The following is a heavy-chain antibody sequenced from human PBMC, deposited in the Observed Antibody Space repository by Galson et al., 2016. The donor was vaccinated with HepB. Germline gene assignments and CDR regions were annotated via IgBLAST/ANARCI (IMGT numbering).Heavy chain of an antibody. D-gene: IGHD6-13*01. V-gene: IGHV3-33*06. Sequence: SLRLSCAASGFSFSSYGMDWVRQAPGKGLEWVASVLSDGTDRYYGNSVKGRFTISRDNSKNTLYLQMSSLKVEDTAVYYCAKEGSSSWPRYSWFDAWGQGTLVTVSS. CDR2: VLSDGTDR. J-gene: IGHJ5*02. CDR1: GFSFSSYG. CDR3: AKEGSSSWPRYSWFDA.